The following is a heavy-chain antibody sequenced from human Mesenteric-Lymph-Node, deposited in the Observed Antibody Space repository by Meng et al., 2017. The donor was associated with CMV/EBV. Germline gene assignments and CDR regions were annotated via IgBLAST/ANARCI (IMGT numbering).Heavy chain of an antibody. V-gene: IGHV4-39*01. CDR3: ARPHYYGSGSSPWFDP. D-gene: IGHD3-10*01. CDR1: GGSISSSRYY. J-gene: IGHJ5*02. Sequence: QLQLQESGPGLVKPSETLSLTCTVSGGSISSSRYYWGWIRQPPGKGLEWIGSIYYSGSTYYNPSLKSRVTISVDTSKNQFSLKLSSVTAADTAAYYCARPHYYGSGSSPWFDPWGQGTLVTVSS. CDR2: IYYSGST.